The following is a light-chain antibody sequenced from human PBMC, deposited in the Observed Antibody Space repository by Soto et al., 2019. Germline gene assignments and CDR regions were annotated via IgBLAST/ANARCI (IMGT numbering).Light chain of an antibody. Sequence: QSALTQPPSASGSPGQLVTISCTGTSSDVGGYNYVSWYQQHPGKAPKLIIYEVTKRPSGVPDRFSGSKSGNTASLTVSGLLAEDEADYYCSSHAGIINVVFGGGTKVTVL. CDR3: SSHAGIINVV. J-gene: IGLJ3*02. V-gene: IGLV2-8*01. CDR1: SSDVGGYNY. CDR2: EVT.